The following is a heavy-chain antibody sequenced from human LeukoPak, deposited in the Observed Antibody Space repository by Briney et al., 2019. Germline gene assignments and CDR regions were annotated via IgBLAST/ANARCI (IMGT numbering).Heavy chain of an antibody. J-gene: IGHJ4*02. Sequence: ASVKISCKVSGYTFTDYYMHWVQQAPGKGLEWMGLVDPEDGETIYAEKFQGRVTITADTSTDTAYMELSSLRSEDTAVYYCATWTVREAVAGLDYWGQGTLVTVSS. CDR2: VDPEDGET. D-gene: IGHD6-19*01. CDR3: ATWTVREAVAGLDY. V-gene: IGHV1-69-2*01. CDR1: GYTFTDYY.